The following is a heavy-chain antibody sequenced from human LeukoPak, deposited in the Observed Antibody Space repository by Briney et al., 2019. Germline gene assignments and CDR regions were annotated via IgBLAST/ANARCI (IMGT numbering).Heavy chain of an antibody. V-gene: IGHV3-21*01. CDR2: ISSSSSYI. CDR1: GSXFSSYS. J-gene: IGHJ4*02. Sequence: LRLSXXASGSXFSSYSMNWVRQAPGKGLEWVSSISSSSSYIYYADSVKGRFTISRDNAKNSLYLQMNSLRAEDTAVYYCARDLDDSSGYGYWGQGTLVTVSS. CDR3: ARDLDDSSGYGY. D-gene: IGHD3-22*01.